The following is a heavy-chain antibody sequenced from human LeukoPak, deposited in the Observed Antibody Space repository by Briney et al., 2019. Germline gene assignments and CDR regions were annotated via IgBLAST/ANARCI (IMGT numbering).Heavy chain of an antibody. D-gene: IGHD3-16*02. J-gene: IGHJ6*04. Sequence: GGSLRLSWAASGFTYSSYAMHWVRQAPGKGLEWVAVISYDGSNKYYADSVKGRFTISRDNSKNTLYLQMNSLRAEDTAVYYRARWRELSRGMDVWGKGTTVTVSS. V-gene: IGHV3-30*04. CDR3: ARWRELSRGMDV. CDR2: ISYDGSNK. CDR1: GFTYSSYA.